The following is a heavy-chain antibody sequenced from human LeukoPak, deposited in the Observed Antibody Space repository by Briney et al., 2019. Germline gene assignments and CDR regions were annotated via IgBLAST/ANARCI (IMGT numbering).Heavy chain of an antibody. CDR2: ITTSGSI. Sequence: PGGSLRLSCAGSGFTFSSYYMIWVRQAPGKGLEWVSSITTSGSIYYADSVKGRFTISRDNSKSTLYLQMNSLRAEDTAVYYCARDRLSSYDPFDYWGQGTLVTVSS. CDR1: GFTFSSYY. V-gene: IGHV3-23*01. D-gene: IGHD5-12*01. J-gene: IGHJ4*02. CDR3: ARDRLSSYDPFDY.